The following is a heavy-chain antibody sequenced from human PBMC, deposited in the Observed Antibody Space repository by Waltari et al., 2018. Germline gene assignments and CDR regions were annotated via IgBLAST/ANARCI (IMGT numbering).Heavy chain of an antibody. Sequence: QVQLVQSGAEVKKPGASVKVSCKASGYTFTSSDINWVRPATGQGLEGMGWMNPNSGNTGYEQKCQGRVTITRNTSISTAYMELSSLRSEDTAVYYCARDGRVGATSAPSRFDYWGQGTLVTVSS. J-gene: IGHJ4*02. V-gene: IGHV1-8*03. CDR3: ARDGRVGATSAPSRFDY. D-gene: IGHD1-26*01. CDR2: MNPNSGNT. CDR1: GYTFTSSD.